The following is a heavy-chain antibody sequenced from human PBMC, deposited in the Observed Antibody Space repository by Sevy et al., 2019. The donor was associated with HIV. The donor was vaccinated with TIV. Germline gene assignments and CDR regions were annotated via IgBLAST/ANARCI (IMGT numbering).Heavy chain of an antibody. CDR2: IWFDGSNE. CDR3: ARDLEFYDYGDYGPAFNPDY. V-gene: IGHV3-33*01. CDR1: GFTFSTYG. J-gene: IGHJ4*02. Sequence: GGCLRLSCAASGFTFSTYGMHWVRQAPGKGLEWLAVIWFDGSNEYYVDSVKGRFTISIDIAKNTLHLQMNSLRAEDTAVYYCARDLEFYDYGDYGPAFNPDYWGRGTLVTVSS. D-gene: IGHD4-17*01.